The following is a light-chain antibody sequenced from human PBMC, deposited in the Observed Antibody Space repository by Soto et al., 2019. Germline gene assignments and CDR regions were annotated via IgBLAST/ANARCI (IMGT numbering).Light chain of an antibody. CDR3: QQLNSYPIT. Sequence: DIQLTQSPSFLSASVGDRVTITCRASQGLRSDLAWYQQKPGKAPKLLIYAASTLQSGVPSRFSGSGSGTEFTLTISSLQPEDFATYYCQQLNSYPITFGQVTRLEIK. J-gene: IGKJ5*01. V-gene: IGKV1-9*01. CDR2: AAS. CDR1: QGLRSD.